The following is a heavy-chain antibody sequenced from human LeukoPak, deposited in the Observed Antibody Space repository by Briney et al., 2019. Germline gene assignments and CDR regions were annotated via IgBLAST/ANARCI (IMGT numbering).Heavy chain of an antibody. Sequence: SETLSLTCTVSGGSISSYYWSWIRQPAGKGLEWIGRIYTSGSTNYNPSLKSRVTMSVDTSKNQFSLKLSSVTAADTAVYYCARGLLYYDSSGYYYPFDYWGQGTLVTVSS. CDR3: ARGLLYYDSSGYYYPFDY. CDR2: IYTSGST. CDR1: GGSISSYY. D-gene: IGHD3-22*01. V-gene: IGHV4-4*07. J-gene: IGHJ4*02.